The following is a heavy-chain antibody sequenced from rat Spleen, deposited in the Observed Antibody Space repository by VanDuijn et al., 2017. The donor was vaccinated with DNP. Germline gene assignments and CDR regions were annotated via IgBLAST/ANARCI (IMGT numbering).Heavy chain of an antibody. CDR2: TNYDGGST. J-gene: IGHJ2*01. D-gene: IGHD1-6*01. Sequence: EVQLVASGGGLVQPGRSLKLSCAASGFTFSDYYMAWVRQAPTKGLEWVAYTNYDGGSTYNGDSVKGRFTISRDNAKSTLYLQMNSLRSEDMATYYCARHVLPLRIWDYWGQGVTVTVSS. CDR1: GFTFSDYY. CDR3: ARHVLPLRIWDY. V-gene: IGHV5-22*01.